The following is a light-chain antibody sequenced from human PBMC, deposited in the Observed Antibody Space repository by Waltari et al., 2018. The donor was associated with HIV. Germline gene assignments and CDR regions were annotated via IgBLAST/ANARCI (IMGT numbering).Light chain of an antibody. Sequence: SYELTQPPSVSVSPGQTARITCSGDALPKQYAYWYQQKPDQAPVLVIYKDSERPSGIPERFSGSNSGTTVTLTISGVQAEDEADYYCQSAGVFGTGTKVTVL. CDR3: QSAGV. CDR1: ALPKQY. CDR2: KDS. V-gene: IGLV3-25*03. J-gene: IGLJ1*01.